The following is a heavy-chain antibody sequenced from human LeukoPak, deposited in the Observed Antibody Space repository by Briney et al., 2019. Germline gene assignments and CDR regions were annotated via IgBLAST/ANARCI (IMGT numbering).Heavy chain of an antibody. CDR3: ASTRYGGSGYYYLFGDDFDY. CDR1: GYSFTSYW. J-gene: IGHJ4*02. Sequence: GESLKISCKGSGYSFTSYWISWVRQMPGKGLEWMGRIDPSDSYTNYSPSFQGHVTISADKSISTAYLQWSSLKASDTAMYYCASTRYGGSGYYYLFGDDFDYWGQGTLVTVSS. D-gene: IGHD3-22*01. V-gene: IGHV5-10-1*01. CDR2: IDPSDSYT.